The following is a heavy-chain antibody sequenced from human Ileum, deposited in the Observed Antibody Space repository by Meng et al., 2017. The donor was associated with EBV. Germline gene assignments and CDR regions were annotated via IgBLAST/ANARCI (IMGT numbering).Heavy chain of an antibody. D-gene: IGHD2-15*01. V-gene: IGHV4-59*08. CDR2: IYYSGST. CDR3: ARGGWSLDY. CDR1: GGSISSSY. J-gene: IGHJ4*02. Sequence: QESGPGLLTPSETLPLPCTVSGGSISSSYWSWIRQPPGKGLEWIGYIYYSGSTNYNPSLKSRVTISVDTSKNQFSLNLSSVTAADTAVYYCARGGWSLDYWGQGTLVTVSS.